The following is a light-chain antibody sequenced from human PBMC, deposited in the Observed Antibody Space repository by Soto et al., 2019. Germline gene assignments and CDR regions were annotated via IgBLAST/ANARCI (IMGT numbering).Light chain of an antibody. CDR2: DVS. CDR1: SSDVGGYNY. J-gene: IGLJ2*01. V-gene: IGLV2-14*01. Sequence: QSVLTQPASVSGSPGQSITISCTGTSSDVGGYNYVSWYQQHPGKAPKLMIYDVSNRPSGVSNRFSGSKSGNTASLTISGLQAEDEADYYCPSYTSSSTLVVFGGGTKVTVL. CDR3: PSYTSSSTLVV.